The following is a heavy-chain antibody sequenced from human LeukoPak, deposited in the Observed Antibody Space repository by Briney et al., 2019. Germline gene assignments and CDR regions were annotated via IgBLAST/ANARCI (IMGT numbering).Heavy chain of an antibody. J-gene: IGHJ4*02. CDR1: GFIVTNNY. D-gene: IGHD5-24*01. CDR2: FYDGGAT. CDR3: ARGDGCNFFDY. V-gene: IGHV3-53*01. Sequence: PGGSLRLSCAVSGFIVTNNYMSWVRQAPGKGLEWVSVFYDGGATYYADSVKGRFTISRDNSENTLYLQMKSLRAEDTAVYYCARGDGCNFFDYWGQGTLVTVSS.